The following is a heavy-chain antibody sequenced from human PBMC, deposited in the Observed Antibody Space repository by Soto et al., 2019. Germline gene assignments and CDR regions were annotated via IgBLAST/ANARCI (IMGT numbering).Heavy chain of an antibody. V-gene: IGHV4-61*01. Sequence: QVLLQESGPGLVKPSETLSLTCSVSGGSVNTGNYYWTWIRQPPGKGLEWIGYMYYSGSTNHNPSLKSRFTISVDTSKNQFPLRLNSVTAADTAVYYCARAGTKHYYYAMDVWGQGTTVTVSS. D-gene: IGHD1-1*01. CDR2: MYYSGST. CDR3: ARAGTKHYYYAMDV. CDR1: GGSVNTGNYY. J-gene: IGHJ6*02.